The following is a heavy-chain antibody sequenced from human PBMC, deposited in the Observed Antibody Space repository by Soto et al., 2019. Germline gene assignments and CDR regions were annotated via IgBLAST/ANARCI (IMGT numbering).Heavy chain of an antibody. CDR2: IYYSGST. CDR3: ARNGDCTRPGCIVGWFDP. D-gene: IGHD2-8*01. Sequence: SETLSLTCTVSGGSISSGDYYWSWIRQPPGKGLEWIGYIYYSGSTYYNPSLKSRVTISIDKSKNQFSLNLNSVTAADTAIYYCARNGDCTRPGCIVGWFDPRGQGTLVTVSS. V-gene: IGHV4-30-4*01. J-gene: IGHJ5*02. CDR1: GGSISSGDYY.